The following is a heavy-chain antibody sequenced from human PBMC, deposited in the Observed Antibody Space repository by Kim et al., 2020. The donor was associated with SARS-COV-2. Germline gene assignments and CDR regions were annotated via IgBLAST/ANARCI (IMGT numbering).Heavy chain of an antibody. Sequence: DSVKGQFTISRDQSKTTLVLQMNSLGTEDTALYCCAKDATRHYTSGSYFDYWGQGTLVTVSS. D-gene: IGHD3-10*01. J-gene: IGHJ4*02. V-gene: IGHV3-43*01. CDR3: AKDATRHYTSGSYFDY.